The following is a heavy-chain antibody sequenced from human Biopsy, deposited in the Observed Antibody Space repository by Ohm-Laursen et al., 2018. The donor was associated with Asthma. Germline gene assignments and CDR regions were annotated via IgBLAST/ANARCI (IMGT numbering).Heavy chain of an antibody. CDR3: ARTYYDFLAGQVNDAFDI. J-gene: IGHJ3*02. Sequence: ASVKVSCKASGYTFISYAIHWVRQAPGQRLEWMGWINAGNGNTKYSQKFQGRVTITRDTSASTAYMELSSLRSEDTAVYYCARTYYDFLAGQVNDAFDIWGQGTMVTVSS. V-gene: IGHV1-3*01. D-gene: IGHD3-9*01. CDR1: GYTFISYA. CDR2: INAGNGNT.